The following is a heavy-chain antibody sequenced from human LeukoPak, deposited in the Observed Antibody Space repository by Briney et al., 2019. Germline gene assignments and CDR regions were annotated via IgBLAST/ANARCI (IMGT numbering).Heavy chain of an antibody. CDR1: GYSFTSYW. J-gene: IGHJ4*02. Sequence: GESLKISCKGSGYSFTSYWIGWVRQMPGKGLEWMGIVNPGDSETKYSPSFQGQVTISADKPISTACLQWSSLKASDSAMYYCARPGYRSRYFDYWGQGTLVTVSS. CDR3: ARPGYRSRYFDY. D-gene: IGHD6-19*01. V-gene: IGHV5-51*01. CDR2: VNPGDSET.